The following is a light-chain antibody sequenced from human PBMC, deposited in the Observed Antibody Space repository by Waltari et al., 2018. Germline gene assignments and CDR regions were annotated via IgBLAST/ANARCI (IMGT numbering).Light chain of an antibody. Sequence: QPALTPPASVSGSPGQSIAIPSTGTRSDVRAYNYVSWYQQHPGKAPKVRIYDVSKRPSGISSRFSGSKSDNTASLTISGLQAEDEADYFCYSFAGYTTFYVFGSGTKFTVL. CDR2: DVS. J-gene: IGLJ1*01. V-gene: IGLV2-23*02. CDR3: YSFAGYTTFYV. CDR1: RSDVRAYNY.